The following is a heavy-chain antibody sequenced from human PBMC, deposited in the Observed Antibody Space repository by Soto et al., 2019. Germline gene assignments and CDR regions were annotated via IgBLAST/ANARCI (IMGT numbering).Heavy chain of an antibody. Sequence: SVKVSCKASGGTFSSYAISWVRQAPGQGLEWMGGIIPIFGTANYAQKFQGRVTITADESTSTAYMELSSLRSEDTAVYYCARIKSVSLVVVADAFDIWGQGTMVTVSS. CDR3: ARIKSVSLVVVADAFDI. CDR1: GGTFSSYA. J-gene: IGHJ3*02. V-gene: IGHV1-69*13. D-gene: IGHD2-15*01. CDR2: IIPIFGTA.